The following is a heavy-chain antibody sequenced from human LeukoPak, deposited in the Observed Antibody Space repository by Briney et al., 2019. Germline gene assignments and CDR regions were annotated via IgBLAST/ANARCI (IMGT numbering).Heavy chain of an antibody. V-gene: IGHV1-46*01. D-gene: IGHD3-9*01. J-gene: IGHJ4*02. CDR1: GYTFTSYY. CDR3: ARDRFAIDILTGYGFDY. CDR2: INPSGGST. Sequence: ASVKVSCKASGYTFTSYYMPWVRQAPGQGLEWMGIINPSGGSTSYAQKFQGRVTMTRDTSTSTDYMELSSLRSEDTAVYYCARDRFAIDILTGYGFDYWGQGTLVTVSS.